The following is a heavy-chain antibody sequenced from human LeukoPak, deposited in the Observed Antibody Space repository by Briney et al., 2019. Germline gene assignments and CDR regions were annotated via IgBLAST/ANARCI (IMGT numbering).Heavy chain of an antibody. V-gene: IGHV3-74*01. D-gene: IGHD6-19*01. J-gene: IGHJ4*02. CDR2: INSDGSST. Sequence: GGSLRLSCAASGFTFSSYWMHWVRQDPGKGLGWVSRINSDGSSTSYADSVKGRFTISRDNAKNTLYLQMNSLRAEDTAVYYCARALAVAGTGGYYWGQGTLVTVSS. CDR3: ARALAVAGTGGYY. CDR1: GFTFSSYW.